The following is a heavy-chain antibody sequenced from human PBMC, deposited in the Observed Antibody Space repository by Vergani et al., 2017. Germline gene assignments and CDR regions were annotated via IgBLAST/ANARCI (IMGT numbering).Heavy chain of an antibody. CDR2: IYKSGSS. CDR1: GGSISDYY. D-gene: IGHD6-19*01. J-gene: IGHJ3*02. V-gene: IGHV4-59*01. CDR3: ARDRGYSTGWYSAFDI. Sequence: VQLQESGPGLVKSSETLSLPCTVSGGSISDYYWNWLRQPPGEGLEWIGYIYKSGSSTYNPSLTGRVTISADTSKNQFSLKLTSVTAADTALYYCARDRGYSTGWYSAFDIWGQGTMVTVSS.